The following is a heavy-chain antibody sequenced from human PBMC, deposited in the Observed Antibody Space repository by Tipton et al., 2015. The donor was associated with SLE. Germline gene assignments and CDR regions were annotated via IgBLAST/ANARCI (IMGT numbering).Heavy chain of an antibody. CDR2: IYYSGST. CDR1: GGSISSYY. CDR3: ARVYDFWSGRYFDY. D-gene: IGHD3-3*01. Sequence: TLSLTCTVSGGSISSYYWSWIRQPPGKGLEWIGYIYYSGSTNYNPSLKSRVTISVDTSKNQFSLKLSSVTAADTAVYYCARVYDFWSGRYFDYWGQGTLVTVPS. V-gene: IGHV4-59*01. J-gene: IGHJ4*02.